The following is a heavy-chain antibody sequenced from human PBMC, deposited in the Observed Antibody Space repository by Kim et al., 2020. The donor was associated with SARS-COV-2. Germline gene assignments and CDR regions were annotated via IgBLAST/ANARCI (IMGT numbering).Heavy chain of an antibody. CDR3: TRDEDTYYYDSSGYYPFDY. Sequence: GRFTISRDDSKSIAYLKMNSLKTEDTAVYYCTRDEDTYYYDSSGYYPFDYWGQGTLVTVSS. D-gene: IGHD3-22*01. V-gene: IGHV3-49*02. J-gene: IGHJ4*02.